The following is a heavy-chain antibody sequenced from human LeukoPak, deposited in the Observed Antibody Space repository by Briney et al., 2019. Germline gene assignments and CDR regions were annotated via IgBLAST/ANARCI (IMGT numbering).Heavy chain of an antibody. D-gene: IGHD3-9*01. CDR1: GYTFTSYG. Sequence: GPVKVSCKASGYTFTSYGISWVRQAPGQGLEWMGWISAYNGNTNYAQKLQGRVTMTTDTSTNTAYMELRSLRSDDTAVYYCARVGSHYDILTGYYNWGQGTLVTVSS. V-gene: IGHV1-18*01. CDR3: ARVGSHYDILTGYYN. J-gene: IGHJ4*02. CDR2: ISAYNGNT.